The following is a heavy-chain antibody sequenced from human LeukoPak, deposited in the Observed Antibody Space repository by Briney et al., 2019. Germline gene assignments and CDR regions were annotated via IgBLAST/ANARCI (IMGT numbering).Heavy chain of an antibody. CDR1: GFTFSSYE. Sequence: GSLRLSCSASGFTFSSYEMNWVRQAPGKGLEWVSYISSSGSTIYYADSVKGRFTMSRDNAKNSLYLQMNSLRAEDTAVYYCAELGITMIGGVWGKGTTVTISS. D-gene: IGHD3-10*02. CDR3: AELGITMIGGV. J-gene: IGHJ6*04. V-gene: IGHV3-48*03. CDR2: ISSSGSTI.